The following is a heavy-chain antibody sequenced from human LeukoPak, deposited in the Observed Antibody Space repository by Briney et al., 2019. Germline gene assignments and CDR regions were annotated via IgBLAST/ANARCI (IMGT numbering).Heavy chain of an antibody. V-gene: IGHV3-30-3*01. D-gene: IGHD7-27*01. Sequence: GGSLRLSCAASGFTFSSYAMHWVRQAPGKGLEWVAVIPYDGSNKYYADSVKGRFTISRDNSKNTLYLQMNSLRAEDTAVYYCANAPGAFDIWGQGTMVTVSS. J-gene: IGHJ3*02. CDR2: IPYDGSNK. CDR3: ANAPGAFDI. CDR1: GFTFSSYA.